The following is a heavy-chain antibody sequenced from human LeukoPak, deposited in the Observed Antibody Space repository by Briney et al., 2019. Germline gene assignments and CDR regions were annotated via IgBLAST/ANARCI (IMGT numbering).Heavy chain of an antibody. D-gene: IGHD3-10*01. V-gene: IGHV4-38-2*01. CDR2: IYHSGST. Sequence: SETLSLTCAVSGYSISSGYYGGWIRPPPGKGLEWIGNIYHSGSTDYNPSLKSRLTISVDTSKNQFSLKLNSVTAADTAIYYCARVTLVRGVSNCFDPWGQGTLVTVSS. CDR1: GYSISSGYY. CDR3: ARVTLVRGVSNCFDP. J-gene: IGHJ5*02.